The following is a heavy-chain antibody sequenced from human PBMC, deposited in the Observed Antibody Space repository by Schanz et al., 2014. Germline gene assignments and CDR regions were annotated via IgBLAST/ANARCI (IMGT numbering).Heavy chain of an antibody. Sequence: QVQLQESGPGLVKPSETLSLTCAVSGDSISRAHWWTWVRQTPGKGLEWIAEIHHSGSTRYNPSLKSRVTMSVDKSKNQFSLKLNSVTAADTALYYCARAPSSSASYFGSGFDYWGQGTLVTVSS. CDR3: ARAPSSSASYFGSGFDY. D-gene: IGHD3-10*01. CDR2: IHHSGST. V-gene: IGHV4-4*02. J-gene: IGHJ4*02. CDR1: GDSISRAHW.